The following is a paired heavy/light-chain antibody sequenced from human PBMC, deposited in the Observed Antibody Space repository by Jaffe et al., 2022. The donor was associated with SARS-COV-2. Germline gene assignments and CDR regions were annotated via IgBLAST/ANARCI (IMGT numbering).Heavy chain of an antibody. J-gene: IGHJ4*02. CDR2: ISSSGSTI. Sequence: QVQLVESGGGLVKPGGSLRLSCAASGFTFSDYYMSWIRQAPGKGLEWVSYISSSGSTIYYADSVKGRFTISRDNAKNSLYLQMNSLRAEDTAVYYCARASLCGGDCSEYFDYWGQGTLVTVSS. CDR1: GFTFSDYY. V-gene: IGHV3-11*01. CDR3: ARASLCGGDCSEYFDY. D-gene: IGHD2-21*02.
Light chain of an antibody. CDR3: QQYDNLPRT. CDR2: DAS. V-gene: IGKV1-33*01. J-gene: IGKJ3*01. CDR1: QDISNY. Sequence: DIQMTQSPSSLSASVGDRVTITCQASQDISNYLNWYQQKPGKAPKLLIYDASNLETGVPSRFSGSGSGTDFTFTISSLQPEDIATYYCQQYDNLPRTFGPGTKVDIK.